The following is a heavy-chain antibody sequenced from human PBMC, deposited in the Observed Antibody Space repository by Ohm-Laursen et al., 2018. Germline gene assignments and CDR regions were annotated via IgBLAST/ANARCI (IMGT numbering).Heavy chain of an antibody. CDR3: AKGLSGSSWYYDY. V-gene: IGHV3-23*01. J-gene: IGHJ4*02. CDR1: GFTFSSYA. CDR2: IGGTGAAT. Sequence: SLRLSCAASGFTFSSYATTWVRQAPGKGLEWVSSIGGTGAATYYADSVKGRFTISRDNSKNTLYLQMNSLRVEDMAVYYCAKGLSGSSWYYDYWGQGTLVTVSS. D-gene: IGHD2-15*01.